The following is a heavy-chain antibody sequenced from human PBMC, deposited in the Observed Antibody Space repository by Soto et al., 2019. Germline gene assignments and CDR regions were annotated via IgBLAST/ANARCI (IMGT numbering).Heavy chain of an antibody. CDR2: IIPILGIA. J-gene: IGHJ4*02. V-gene: IGHV1-69*10. D-gene: IGHD6-6*01. CDR1: GGTFSSYT. CDR3: ARVDSSSSMFDY. Sequence: GASVKVSCKASGGTFSSYTISWVRQAPGQGLEWMGGIIPILGIANYAQKFQGRVTITADRSTSTAYMELSSLRSEDTAVYYCARVDSSSSMFDYWGQGTLVTVS.